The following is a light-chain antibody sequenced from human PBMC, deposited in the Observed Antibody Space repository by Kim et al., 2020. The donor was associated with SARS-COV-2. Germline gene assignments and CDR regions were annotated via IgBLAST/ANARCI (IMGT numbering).Light chain of an antibody. J-gene: IGKJ2*01. V-gene: IGKV1-5*03. CDR3: QQYNSYPYT. Sequence: SSSVGDRVTITCRASQGISSWLAWYQQKPGKAPKLLIYKASSLESGVPSRFSGSGSGTEFTLTISSLQPDDFATYYCQQYNSYPYTFGQGTKLEI. CDR2: KAS. CDR1: QGISSW.